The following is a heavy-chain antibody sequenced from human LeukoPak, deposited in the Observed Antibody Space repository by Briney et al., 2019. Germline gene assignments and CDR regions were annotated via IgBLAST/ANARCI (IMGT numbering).Heavy chain of an antibody. CDR3: ATASSGFFS. V-gene: IGHV3-15*01. CDR1: GLTFSNAW. D-gene: IGHD2/OR15-2a*01. Sequence: GESLRLSCAASGLTFSNAWMSWVRQAPGAGVEWVGRIKRKTDGETTEHVAPVKGRFTISRDDSKNTLYLQMNSLKTEDTGVYYCATASSGFFSWGQGTLVTVSS. J-gene: IGHJ5*02. CDR2: IKRKTDGETT.